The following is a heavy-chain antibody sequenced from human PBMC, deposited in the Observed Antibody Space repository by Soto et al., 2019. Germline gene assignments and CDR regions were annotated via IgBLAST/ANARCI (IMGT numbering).Heavy chain of an antibody. D-gene: IGHD3-3*01. CDR3: ARGAVTIFGVVTVNPVFDP. V-gene: IGHV1-18*01. CDR2: ISAYNGNT. J-gene: IGHJ5*02. Sequence: ASVKVSCKASGYTFTSYGISWVRQAPGQGLEWMGWISAYNGNTNYAQKLQGRVTMTTDTSTSTAYMELRSLRSDDTAVYYCARGAVTIFGVVTVNPVFDPWGQGTLVTVSS. CDR1: GYTFTSYG.